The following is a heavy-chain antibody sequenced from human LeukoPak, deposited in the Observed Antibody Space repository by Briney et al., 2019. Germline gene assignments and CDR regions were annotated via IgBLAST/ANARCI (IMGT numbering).Heavy chain of an antibody. CDR1: GGSISSYY. Sequence: SETLSLTCTVSGGSISSYYWSWIRQPPGKGLEWIGYIYYSGSTNYNPSLKSRVTISVDTSKNQFSLKLSSVTAADTAVYYCAREIVVVPAAIKGNWFDPWSQGTLVTVSS. J-gene: IGHJ5*02. D-gene: IGHD2-2*02. CDR2: IYYSGST. V-gene: IGHV4-59*01. CDR3: AREIVVVPAAIKGNWFDP.